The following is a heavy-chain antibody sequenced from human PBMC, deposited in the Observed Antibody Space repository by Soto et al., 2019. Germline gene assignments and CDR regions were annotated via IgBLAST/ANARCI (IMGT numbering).Heavy chain of an antibody. CDR3: ARYCSTNSCPQKAFDY. J-gene: IGHJ4*02. CDR1: GDSISGYY. CDR2: IHYTGGT. V-gene: IGHV4-59*01. D-gene: IGHD2-8*01. Sequence: KASETLSLTCTVSGDSISGYYWSWIRQPPEKGLEWIGYIHYTGGTSYNPSLMSRLTISVDTSRNQFSLRLSSVTAADTAIYFCARYCSTNSCPQKAFDYWGQGALVTVSS.